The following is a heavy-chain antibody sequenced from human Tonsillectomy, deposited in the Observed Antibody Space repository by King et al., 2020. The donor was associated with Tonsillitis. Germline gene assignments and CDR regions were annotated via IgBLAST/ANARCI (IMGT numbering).Heavy chain of an antibody. CDR3: ARPAGYCSSTSAGCYFEY. Sequence: QLVQSGAEVKKPGESLKISCKGSGYSFTSYWLGWVRQMPGKRLAWMRIISPRHSDTRSSPPFHRPVTSSAAKPISTAYLQWSSLKASDTAMYYCARPAGYCSSTSAGCYFEYWGQGTLVTVSS. D-gene: IGHD2-2*01. J-gene: IGHJ4*02. V-gene: IGHV5-51*01. CDR2: ISPRHSDT. CDR1: GYSFTSYW.